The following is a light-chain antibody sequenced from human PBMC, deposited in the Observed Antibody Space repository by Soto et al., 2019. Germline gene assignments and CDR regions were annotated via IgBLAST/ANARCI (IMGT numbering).Light chain of an antibody. V-gene: IGKV3-11*01. CDR3: QQRNSWPPIT. CDR1: QSVSNS. J-gene: IGKJ5*01. Sequence: IVLTQSTATLSLSPGERVTLSCRASQSVSNSLAWYQQKPGQAPRLLIYDASSRASGVPARFSGSGSGTDFTLTISSLEPEDFALYYCQQRNSWPPITFGQGTRLEIK. CDR2: DAS.